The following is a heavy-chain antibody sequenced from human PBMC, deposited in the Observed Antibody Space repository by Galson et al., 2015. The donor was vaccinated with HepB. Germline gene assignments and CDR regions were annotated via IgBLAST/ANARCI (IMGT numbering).Heavy chain of an antibody. CDR3: ASLYDFWSGYYYYMDV. D-gene: IGHD3-3*01. Sequence: SVKVSCKASGGTFSSYAISWVRQAPGQGLEWMGGIIPIFGTANYAQKFQGRVTITADESTSTAYMELSSLRSEDTAVYYCASLYDFWSGYYYYMDVWGKGTTVTVSS. J-gene: IGHJ6*03. V-gene: IGHV1-69*13. CDR2: IIPIFGTA. CDR1: GGTFSSYA.